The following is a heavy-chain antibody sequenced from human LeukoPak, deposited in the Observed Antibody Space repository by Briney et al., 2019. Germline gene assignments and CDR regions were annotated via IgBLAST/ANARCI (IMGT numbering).Heavy chain of an antibody. Sequence: QSGGSLRLSCVASGFTFSSYGMHRVRQAPGKGLEWVAVISNDGSNKYYADSVKGRFTISRDNSKNTLYLQMNSLRAEDTAVYYCAKGRGAFDIWGQGTMVTVSS. J-gene: IGHJ3*02. CDR3: AKGRGAFDI. V-gene: IGHV3-30*18. CDR2: ISNDGSNK. D-gene: IGHD3-10*01. CDR1: GFTFSSYG.